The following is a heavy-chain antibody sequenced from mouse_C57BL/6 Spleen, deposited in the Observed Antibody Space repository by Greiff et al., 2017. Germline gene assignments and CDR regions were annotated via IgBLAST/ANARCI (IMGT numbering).Heavy chain of an antibody. CDR3: ARDPYDYYGSSYYYAMDY. CDR2: ISSGSSTI. Sequence: EVKLMESGGGLVKPGGSLKLSCAASGFTFSDYGMHWVRQAPEKGLEWVAYISSGSSTIYYADTVKGRFTISRDNAKNTLFLQMTSLRSEDTAMYYCARDPYDYYGSSYYYAMDYGGQGTSVTVSS. D-gene: IGHD1-1*01. CDR1: GFTFSDYG. V-gene: IGHV5-17*01. J-gene: IGHJ4*01.